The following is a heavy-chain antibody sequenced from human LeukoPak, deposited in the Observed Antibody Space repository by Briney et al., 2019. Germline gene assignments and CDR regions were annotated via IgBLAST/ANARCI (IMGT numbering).Heavy chain of an antibody. CDR2: IYSDGST. CDR1: GFTVSSNY. V-gene: IGHV3-53*01. CDR3: AREGLRSIAARRGTRDYMDV. J-gene: IGHJ6*03. D-gene: IGHD6-6*01. Sequence: GGSLRLSCAASGFTVSSNYMSWVRQAPGTGLEWVSEIYSDGSTYYAASVKGRFSISRDKSKNTVYLQMNSLRAEDTAVYYCAREGLRSIAARRGTRDYMDVWGKGTTVIVSS.